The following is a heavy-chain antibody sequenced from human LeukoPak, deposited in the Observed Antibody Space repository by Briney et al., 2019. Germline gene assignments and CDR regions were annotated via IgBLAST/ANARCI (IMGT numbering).Heavy chain of an antibody. D-gene: IGHD3-10*01. CDR1: GFTFSSYA. CDR3: AKDVLGKYGSGNIPVDY. V-gene: IGHV3-23*01. CDR2: ISGSGGST. Sequence: PGGSLRLSCAASGFTFSSYAMSWVRQAPGKGLEWVSAISGSGGSTYYADSVKGRFTISRDNSKNTLYLQMNSLRAEDTAVYYCAKDVLGKYGSGNIPVDYWGQGTLVTVSS. J-gene: IGHJ4*02.